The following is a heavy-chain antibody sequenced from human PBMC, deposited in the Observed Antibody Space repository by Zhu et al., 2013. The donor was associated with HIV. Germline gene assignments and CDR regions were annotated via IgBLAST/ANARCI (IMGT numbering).Heavy chain of an antibody. Sequence: QVQLVQSGAEVKKPGASVKVSCKASGYTFTSYYMHWVRQAPGQGLEWMGIINPSGGSTSYAQKFQGRVTMTRDTSTSTVYMELSSLRSEDTAVYYCARCITMVRGVPDYFDYWGQGTLVTVSS. D-gene: IGHD3-10*01. J-gene: IGHJ4*02. CDR2: INPSGGST. CDR1: GYTFTSYY. V-gene: IGHV1-46*03. CDR3: ARCITMVRGVPDYFDY.